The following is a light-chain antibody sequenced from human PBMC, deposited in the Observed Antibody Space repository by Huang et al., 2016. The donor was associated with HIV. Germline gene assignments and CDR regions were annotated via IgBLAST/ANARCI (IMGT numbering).Light chain of an antibody. Sequence: DIVMTKTQATVYVSPGERAALSCRAIASLGRNLAWYQHKPGQAPRLLIYAAYTRATCVPDRFSGSGSGTDFTLTISSLQSEDFAVYYCQQYNNWPPYTFGQGTRLEIK. V-gene: IGKV3-15*01. CDR3: QQYNNWPPYT. CDR2: AAY. J-gene: IGKJ2*01. CDR1: ASLGRN.